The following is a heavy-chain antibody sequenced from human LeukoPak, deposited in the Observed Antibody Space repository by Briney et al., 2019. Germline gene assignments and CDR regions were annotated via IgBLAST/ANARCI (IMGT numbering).Heavy chain of an antibody. V-gene: IGHV1-2*02. CDR1: GYTFTGYY. D-gene: IGHD2-15*01. Sequence: GTSVKVSCKASGYTFTGYYMHWVRQAPGQGLEWMGWINPNSGGTNYAQKFQGRVTMTRDTSISTAYMELSRLRSDDTAVYYCARERGLVAATPPENWFDPWGQGTLVTVSS. J-gene: IGHJ5*02. CDR2: INPNSGGT. CDR3: ARERGLVAATPPENWFDP.